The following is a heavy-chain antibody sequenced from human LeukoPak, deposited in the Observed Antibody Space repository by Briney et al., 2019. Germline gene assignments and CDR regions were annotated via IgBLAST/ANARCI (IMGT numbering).Heavy chain of an antibody. CDR3: ARTDDYGDYSDY. J-gene: IGHJ4*02. CDR2: MNPNSGNT. D-gene: IGHD4-17*01. Sequence: ASVKVSCKASGGTFSSYAINWVRQATGQGLEWMGWMNPNSGNTGYAQKFQGRVTMTRNTSISTAYMELSSLRSEDTAVYYCARTDDYGDYSDYWGQGTLVTVSS. CDR1: GGTFSSYA. V-gene: IGHV1-8*02.